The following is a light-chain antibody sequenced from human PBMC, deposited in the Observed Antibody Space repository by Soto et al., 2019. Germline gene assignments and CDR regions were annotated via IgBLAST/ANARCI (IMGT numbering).Light chain of an antibody. J-gene: IGLJ1*01. CDR3: AACDDSLNGSYV. V-gene: IGLV1-44*01. Sequence: QSVLTQPPSASGTPGQRVTISCSGSSSNIGSTTVNWYQQLPGTAPKVLIYSNNQRPSGVPDRFSGSRSGTSASLAISGLQSEDEGDYYCAACDDSLNGSYVFGTGTKLTVL. CDR2: SNN. CDR1: SSNIGSTT.